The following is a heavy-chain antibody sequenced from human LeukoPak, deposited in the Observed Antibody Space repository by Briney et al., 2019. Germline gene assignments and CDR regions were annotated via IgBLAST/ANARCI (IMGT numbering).Heavy chain of an antibody. Sequence: GGSLRLSCAASGFTFSDYYMSWTRQAPGKGLEWVSYISSSGSTIYYADSVKGRFTISRDNAKNSLYLQMNSLRAEDTAVYYCARDDYIVVVPAAIGRGDWFDPWGQGTLVTVSS. D-gene: IGHD2-2*02. CDR3: ARDDYIVVVPAAIGRGDWFDP. J-gene: IGHJ5*02. CDR2: ISSSGSTI. CDR1: GFTFSDYY. V-gene: IGHV3-11*04.